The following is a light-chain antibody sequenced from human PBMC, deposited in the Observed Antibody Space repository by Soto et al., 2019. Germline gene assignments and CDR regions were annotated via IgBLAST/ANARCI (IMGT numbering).Light chain of an antibody. CDR1: SSDVGAYTY. CDR3: CSYAGSYPYV. J-gene: IGLJ1*01. CDR2: DVN. Sequence: QSVLAQPRSVSGSPGQSVTISCTGTSSDVGAYTYVSWYQQHPGKAPKLMIYDVNKRPSGIPDRFSGFKSGNTASLTISGLQAEDEADYYCCSYAGSYPYVFGTGTKATVL. V-gene: IGLV2-11*01.